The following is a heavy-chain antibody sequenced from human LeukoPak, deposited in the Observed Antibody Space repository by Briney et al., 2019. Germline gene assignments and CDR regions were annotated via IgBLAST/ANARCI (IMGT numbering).Heavy chain of an antibody. CDR3: ARAPYYYGSGFDY. Sequence: SETLSLTCAVYGGSFRGYYWSWIRQPPGKGLEWIGEINHSGSTNYNPSLKSRVTISVDTSKNQFSLKLSSVTAADTAVYYCARAPYYYGSGFDYWGQGTLVTVSS. CDR2: INHSGST. CDR1: GGSFRGYY. D-gene: IGHD3-10*01. V-gene: IGHV4-34*01. J-gene: IGHJ4*02.